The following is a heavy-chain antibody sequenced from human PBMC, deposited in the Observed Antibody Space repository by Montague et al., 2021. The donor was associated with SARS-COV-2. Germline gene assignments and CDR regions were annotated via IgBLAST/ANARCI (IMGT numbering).Heavy chain of an antibody. CDR2: IYSTGST. CDR1: GGSISRFS. D-gene: IGHD4-23*01. CDR3: ARGATDFGGNSVGFDY. Sequence: SXTLSLTCTVSGGSISRFSWSWIRQPPGKELEWIAYIYSTGSTDYNPSLKSRVTISLETSKKQFSLNLTSLTAADTAVYYCARGATDFGGNSVGFDYWGQGTLVTVSS. J-gene: IGHJ4*02. V-gene: IGHV4-59*08.